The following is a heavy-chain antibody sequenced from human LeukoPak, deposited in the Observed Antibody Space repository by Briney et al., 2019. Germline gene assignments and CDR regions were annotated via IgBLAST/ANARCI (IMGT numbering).Heavy chain of an antibody. CDR3: ARQGSGWYQY. V-gene: IGHV4-34*01. D-gene: IGHD6-19*01. Sequence: SETLSLTCAVYGGSFSGYYWSWIRQPPGKGLEWIGEINHSGSTNYNPSLKSRVTISVDTSKNQFSLKLSSVTAVDTAVYYCARQGSGWYQYWGQGTLVTVPS. CDR2: INHSGST. CDR1: GGSFSGYY. J-gene: IGHJ4*02.